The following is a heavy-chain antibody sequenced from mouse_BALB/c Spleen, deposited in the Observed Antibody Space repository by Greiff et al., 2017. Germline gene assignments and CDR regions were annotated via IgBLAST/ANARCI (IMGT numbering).Heavy chain of an antibody. V-gene: IGHV2-9-2*01. Sequence: QSGPGLVAPSQSLSITCTVSGFSLTSYDISWIRQPPGKGLEWLGVIWTGGGTNYNSAFMSRLSISKDNSKSQVFLKMNSLQTDDTAIYYCVRDIEGTGYWGQGTTLTVSS. D-gene: IGHD3-3*01. CDR3: VRDIEGTGY. CDR1: GFSLTSYD. J-gene: IGHJ2*01. CDR2: IWTGGGT.